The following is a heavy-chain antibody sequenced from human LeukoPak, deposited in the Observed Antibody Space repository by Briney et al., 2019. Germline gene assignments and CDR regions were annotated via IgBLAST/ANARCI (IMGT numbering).Heavy chain of an antibody. J-gene: IGHJ4*02. D-gene: IGHD6-13*01. V-gene: IGHV5-51*01. CDR1: GYNFSNYG. CDR3: ARHGVGAGLAAAYI. Sequence: GESLKISCKGSGYNFSNYGIGWVRQMPGKGVEWMGLIDPGDSHAIYSPSFQGQVTTSADKSISAAYLQWSSLKASDAAMYYCARHGVGAGLAAAYIWGQGTLLTVSS. CDR2: IDPGDSHA.